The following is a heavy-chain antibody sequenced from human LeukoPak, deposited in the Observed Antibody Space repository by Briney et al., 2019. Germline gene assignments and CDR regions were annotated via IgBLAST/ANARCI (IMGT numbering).Heavy chain of an antibody. V-gene: IGHV3-30-3*01. Sequence: RPGGSLRLSCAASGFTFSSYAMHWVRQAPGKGLEWVAVISYDGSNKYYADSVKGRFTISRDNSKNTLYLQMNSLRAEDTAVYYCARDPGGCSYGWSYWYFDLWGRGTLVTVSS. CDR2: ISYDGSNK. D-gene: IGHD5-18*01. CDR3: ARDPGGCSYGWSYWYFDL. J-gene: IGHJ2*01. CDR1: GFTFSSYA.